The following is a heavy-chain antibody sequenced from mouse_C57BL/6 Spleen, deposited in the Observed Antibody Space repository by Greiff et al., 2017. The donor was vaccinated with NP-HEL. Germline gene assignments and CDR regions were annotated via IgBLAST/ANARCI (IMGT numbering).Heavy chain of an antibody. CDR1: GYTFTSYW. Sequence: QVQLQQPGAELVKPGASVKMSCKASGYTFTSYWITWVKQRPGQGLEWIGDIYPGSGSTNYNEKFKSKATLTVDTSSSTAYMQLSSLTSEDSAVYYGARGGLYDSRGGYFDYWGQGTTLTVSS. D-gene: IGHD1-3*01. CDR2: IYPGSGST. J-gene: IGHJ2*01. V-gene: IGHV1-55*01. CDR3: ARGGLYDSRGGYFDY.